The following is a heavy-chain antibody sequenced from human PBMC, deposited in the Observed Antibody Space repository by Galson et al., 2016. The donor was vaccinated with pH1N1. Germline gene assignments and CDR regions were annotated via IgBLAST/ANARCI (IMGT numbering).Heavy chain of an antibody. CDR1: GFTLSSYW. CDR3: VRAVGRAEAH. V-gene: IGHV3-7*01. Sequence: SLRLSCAASGFTLSSYWMSWVRQAPGKGLERVANMNQDGNKKYYVDSVKGRFIISRDYSKNSLYLQMNSLRAEDTAMYYCVRAVGRAEAHWGQGTLVTVPS. J-gene: IGHJ4*02. CDR2: MNQDGNKK. D-gene: IGHD1-26*01.